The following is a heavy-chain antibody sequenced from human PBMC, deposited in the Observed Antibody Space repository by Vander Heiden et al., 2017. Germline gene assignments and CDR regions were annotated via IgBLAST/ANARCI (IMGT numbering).Heavy chain of an antibody. CDR3: ARGISSSGWYLDWFDP. Sequence: QVQLQESGPGLVKPSETLSLTCTVSGGSLSSYYWTWFRQPPGKGLEWIGYIYYSGSTNYNPSLKSRVTISVDTSKNQFSLKLSSVTAADTAVYYCARGISSSGWYLDWFDPWCQGTLVTVSS. V-gene: IGHV4-59*01. CDR1: GGSLSSYY. CDR2: IYYSGST. D-gene: IGHD6-19*01. J-gene: IGHJ5*02.